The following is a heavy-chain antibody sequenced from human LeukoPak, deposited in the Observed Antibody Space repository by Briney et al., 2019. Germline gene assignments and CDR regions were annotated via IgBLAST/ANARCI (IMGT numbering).Heavy chain of an antibody. CDR3: ARPLYDISGSIVYAMDV. Sequence: PGGSLRLSCVASGFTFSSYSMNWVRQAPGKGLEWVSSIRSTSTYIYYADSVKGRFTISRDNAKNSLYLQMNSLRAEDTAVYYCARPLYDISGSIVYAMDVWGQGTTVTVSS. CDR1: GFTFSSYS. CDR2: IRSTSTYI. V-gene: IGHV3-21*01. D-gene: IGHD3-22*01. J-gene: IGHJ6*02.